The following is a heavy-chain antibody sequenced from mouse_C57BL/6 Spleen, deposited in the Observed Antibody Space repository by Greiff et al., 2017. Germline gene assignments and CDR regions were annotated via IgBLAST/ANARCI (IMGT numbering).Heavy chain of an antibody. J-gene: IGHJ2*01. CDR1: GYTFTDYE. CDR2: IDPETGGT. Sequence: VQLQQSGAELVRPGASVTLSCKASGYTFTDYEMHWVKQTPVHGLEWIGAIDPETGGTAYNQKFKGKAILTADKSSSTAYMELRSLTSEDSAVYYCTRGNLLYLDYWGQGTTLTVSS. V-gene: IGHV1-15*01. D-gene: IGHD2-1*01. CDR3: TRGNLLYLDY.